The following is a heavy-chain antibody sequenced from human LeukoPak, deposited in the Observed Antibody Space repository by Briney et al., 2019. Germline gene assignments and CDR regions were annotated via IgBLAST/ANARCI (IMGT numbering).Heavy chain of an antibody. CDR2: VSYDGRNE. D-gene: IGHD2-8*02. CDR1: GFIFSDYA. V-gene: IGHV3-30*04. CDR3: ARAVVYADAFDI. Sequence: PGRSLRLSCAASGFIFSDYAMHWVRQAPGKGLEWVALVSYDGRNENYADSVKGRFTISRDTSKSTLYLQMNSLRGEDTAVYYCARAVVYADAFDIWGQGTMVTVSS. J-gene: IGHJ3*02.